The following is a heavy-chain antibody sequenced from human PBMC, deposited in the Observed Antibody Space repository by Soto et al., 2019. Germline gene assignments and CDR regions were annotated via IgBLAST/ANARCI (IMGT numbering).Heavy chain of an antibody. D-gene: IGHD3-10*01. CDR1: GDSISSYY. Sequence: SETLSLTCTVSGDSISSYYWSWIRQPPGKGLEWIGYVYYSGSTNYSPSLKSRVTISVDTSKNQFSLKLSSVTAADTAVYYCARAGGVRSNWLDPWGQGTLVTVSS. CDR3: ARAGGVRSNWLDP. J-gene: IGHJ5*02. CDR2: VYYSGST. V-gene: IGHV4-59*08.